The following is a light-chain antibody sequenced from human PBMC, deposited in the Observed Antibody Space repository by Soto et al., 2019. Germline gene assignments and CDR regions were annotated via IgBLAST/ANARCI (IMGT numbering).Light chain of an antibody. V-gene: IGLV2-23*01. J-gene: IGLJ1*01. CDR1: SSDVGYYDY. CDR2: EGT. Sequence: QSVLTQPPSASGFPGQSVTISCTGTSSDVGYYDYVSWYQQHPGKAPKLMVYEGTKRPSGVSNRFSGSKSGNTASLTISGLQAEDEADYYCCSYVGSSTYVFGTGTKVTV. CDR3: CSYVGSSTYV.